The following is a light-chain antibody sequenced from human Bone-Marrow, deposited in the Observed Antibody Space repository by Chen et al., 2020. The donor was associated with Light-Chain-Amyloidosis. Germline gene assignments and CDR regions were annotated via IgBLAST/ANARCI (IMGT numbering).Light chain of an antibody. V-gene: IGLV2-14*01. CDR2: EVT. CDR1: RSDVGGDNH. Sequence: QSALTQPASVSGSPGQSITISCTGPRSDVGGDNHVSWYQQHPDKDPKLMIYEVTNRPSWVPDRCSGSKSDNTASLTISGLQTEDEADYFCSSYTITNALVFGSGTRVTVL. J-gene: IGLJ1*01. CDR3: SSYTITNALV.